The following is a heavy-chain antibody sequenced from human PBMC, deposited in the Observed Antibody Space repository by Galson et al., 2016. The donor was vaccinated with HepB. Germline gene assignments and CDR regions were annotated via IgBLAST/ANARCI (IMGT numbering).Heavy chain of an antibody. Sequence: SGYTFINYYIHWVRQAPGQGLEWMGIINPLSGGTDYAQRFQGRVTMTRDTSTSTVSMELSSLRSGDTAVYYCARAIMTPSDNWFDPWGQGSLVTVSS. V-gene: IGHV1-46*01. CDR1: GYTFINYY. J-gene: IGHJ5*02. CDR2: INPLSGGT. CDR3: ARAIMTPSDNWFDP. D-gene: IGHD2-8*01.